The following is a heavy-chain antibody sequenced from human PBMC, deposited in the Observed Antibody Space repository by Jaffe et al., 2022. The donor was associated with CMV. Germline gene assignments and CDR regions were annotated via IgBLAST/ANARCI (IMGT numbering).Heavy chain of an antibody. CDR3: ASSFPSYYDSSGYYPDY. D-gene: IGHD3-22*01. J-gene: IGHJ4*02. CDR2: ISSSGSTI. V-gene: IGHV3-48*03. Sequence: EVQLVESGGGLVQPGGSLRLSCAASGFTFSSYEMNWVRQAPGKGLEWVSYISSSGSTIYYADSVKGRFTISRDNAKNSLYLQMNSLRAEDTAVYYCASSFPSYYDSSGYYPDYWGQGTLVTVSS. CDR1: GFTFSSYE.